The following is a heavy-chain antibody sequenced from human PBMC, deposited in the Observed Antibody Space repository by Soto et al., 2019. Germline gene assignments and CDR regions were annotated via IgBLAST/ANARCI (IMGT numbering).Heavy chain of an antibody. J-gene: IGHJ6*03. CDR1: GFTFSSYA. Sequence: GVLRLSCAASGFTFSSYAMSWVRQAPGKGLEWVSAISGSGGSTYYADSVKGRFTISRDNTKNTLYLQMNSLRAEDTAVYYCAKDLGYYDFWSGYHYYYYMDVWGKGTTVTVSS. V-gene: IGHV3-23*01. CDR3: AKDLGYYDFWSGYHYYYYMDV. D-gene: IGHD3-3*01. CDR2: ISGSGGST.